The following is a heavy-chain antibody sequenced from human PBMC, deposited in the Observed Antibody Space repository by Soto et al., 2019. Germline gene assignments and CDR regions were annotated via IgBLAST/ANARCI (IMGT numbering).Heavy chain of an antibody. J-gene: IGHJ4*02. CDR3: ARRNYPYYFDS. V-gene: IGHV4-39*01. D-gene: IGHD3-16*02. Sequence: QLQLQESGPGLVKPSETLSLTCTVSGDAISTNSNYWGWIRQPPGQGLEWIGIGTYSGTTYDNPSLNSRVIVSVDTSQNQFFLKLIYVNVADTAVYYCARRNYPYYFDSWGQGMLVTVS. CDR1: GDAISTNSNY. CDR2: GTYSGTT.